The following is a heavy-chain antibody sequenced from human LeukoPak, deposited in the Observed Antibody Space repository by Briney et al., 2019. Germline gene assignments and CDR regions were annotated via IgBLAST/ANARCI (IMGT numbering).Heavy chain of an antibody. CDR3: ARINYYDISGYFYDDY. V-gene: IGHV4-39*07. CDR2: IYYSGST. D-gene: IGHD3-22*01. J-gene: IGHJ4*02. Sequence: PSETLSLTCTVSGGSISSSSYYWGWIRQPPGKGLEWIGSIYYSGSTYYNPSLKSRVTISIDTSKNQFSLKLSSVTAADTAFYYCARINYYDISGYFYDDYWGQGTLVTVSS. CDR1: GGSISSSSYY.